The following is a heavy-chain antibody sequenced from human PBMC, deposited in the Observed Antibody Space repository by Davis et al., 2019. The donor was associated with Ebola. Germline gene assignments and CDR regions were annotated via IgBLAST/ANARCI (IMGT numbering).Heavy chain of an antibody. J-gene: IGHJ4*02. CDR3: ARDPEVEGSSWYFDY. CDR1: GFTVSSNY. D-gene: IGHD6-13*01. Sequence: GGSLRLSCAASGFTVSSNYMSWVRQAPGKGLEWVSSISSSSSYIYYADSVKGRFTISRDNAKNSLYLQMNSLRAEDTAVYYCARDPEVEGSSWYFDYWGQGTLVTVSS. V-gene: IGHV3-21*04. CDR2: ISSSSSYI.